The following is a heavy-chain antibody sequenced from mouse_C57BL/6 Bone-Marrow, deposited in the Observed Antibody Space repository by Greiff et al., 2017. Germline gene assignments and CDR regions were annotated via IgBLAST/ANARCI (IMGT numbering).Heavy chain of an antibody. CDR3: AINYGNYVYFDV. V-gene: IGHV1-74*01. CDR1: GYTFTSYW. CDR2: IHPSDSDT. J-gene: IGHJ1*03. D-gene: IGHD2-1*01. Sequence: VQLQQPGAELVKPGASVKVSCKASGYTFTSYWMHWVKQRPGQGLEWIGRIHPSDSDTNYNQKFKGKATLTVDNSSSTAYMQLSSRTSEDSAVYYCAINYGNYVYFDVWGTGTTVTVSS.